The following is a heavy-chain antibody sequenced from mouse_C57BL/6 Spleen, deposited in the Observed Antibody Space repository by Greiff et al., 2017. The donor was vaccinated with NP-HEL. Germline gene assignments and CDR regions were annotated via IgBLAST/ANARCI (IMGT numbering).Heavy chain of an antibody. D-gene: IGHD4-1*01. J-gene: IGHJ3*01. CDR1: GYTFTSYG. Sequence: VQLQQSGAELARPGASVKLSCKASGYTFTSYGISWVKQRTGQGLEWIGEIYPRSGNTYYNEKFKGKATLTADKSSSTAYMELRSLTSEDSAVYVWAELGRLAYWGQGTLVTVSA. CDR2: IYPRSGNT. V-gene: IGHV1-81*01. CDR3: AELGRLAY.